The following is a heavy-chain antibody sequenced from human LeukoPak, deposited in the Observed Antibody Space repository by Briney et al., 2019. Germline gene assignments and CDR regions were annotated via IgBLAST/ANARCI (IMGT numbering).Heavy chain of an antibody. CDR2: VSGGGANT. Sequence: GGSLRLSCAASGFPFSSYAMSWVRQAPGKGLDWVSSVSGGGANTYYADSVKGRFTTSRDNSKNTLYLQMNSLRAEDTAVYYCTRDPWLVPDYWGQGTLVTVSS. D-gene: IGHD6-19*01. J-gene: IGHJ4*02. CDR3: TRDPWLVPDY. CDR1: GFPFSSYA. V-gene: IGHV3-23*01.